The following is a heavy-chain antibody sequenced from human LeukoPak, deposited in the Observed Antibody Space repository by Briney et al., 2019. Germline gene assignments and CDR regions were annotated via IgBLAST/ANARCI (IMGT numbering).Heavy chain of an antibody. CDR2: ISSSSSNI. D-gene: IGHD2-15*01. Sequence: GGSLRLSCAACGFTFSSYSMNWVRQAPGKGLEWVSSISSSSSNIYYADSVKGRFTISRDNAKNSMYLQMNSLRAEDTAVYYCASQGGYCSGGSCLLVDYWGQGTLVTVSS. J-gene: IGHJ4*02. CDR3: ASQGGYCSGGSCLLVDY. CDR1: GFTFSSYS. V-gene: IGHV3-21*01.